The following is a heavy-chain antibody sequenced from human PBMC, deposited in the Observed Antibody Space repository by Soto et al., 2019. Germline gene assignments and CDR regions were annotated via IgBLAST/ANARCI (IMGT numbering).Heavy chain of an antibody. V-gene: IGHV3-23*01. CDR2: ISGSGGST. CDR3: AKEMSGYSYGLDY. J-gene: IGHJ4*02. CDR1: GFTFSSYA. D-gene: IGHD5-18*01. Sequence: GGSLRLSCAASGFTFSSYAMSWVRQAPGKGLEWVSAISGSGGSTYYADSVKGRFTISRDNSRNTPYLQMNSLRAEDTAVYYCAKEMSGYSYGLDYWGQGTLVTVSS.